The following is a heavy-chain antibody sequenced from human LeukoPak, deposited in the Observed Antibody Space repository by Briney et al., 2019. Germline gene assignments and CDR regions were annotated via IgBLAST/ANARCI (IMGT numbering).Heavy chain of an antibody. V-gene: IGHV3-23*01. J-gene: IGHJ4*02. CDR3: AKGNLVIVPAAIGY. CDR2: ISGSGGTT. CDR1: GFTFSSYA. D-gene: IGHD2-2*01. Sequence: PGGSLRLSCAASGFTFSSYAMSWVRQAPGKGLEWVSGISGSGGTTYYADSVKGRLTVSRDNSKNTLYLQMNSLRAEDTAVYYCAKGNLVIVPAAIGYWGQGTLVTVSS.